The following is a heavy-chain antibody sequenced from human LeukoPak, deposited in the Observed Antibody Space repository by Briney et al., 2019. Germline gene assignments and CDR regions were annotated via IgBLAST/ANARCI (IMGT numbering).Heavy chain of an antibody. CDR1: GGTFSIYA. CDR2: IIPIFGTA. J-gene: IGHJ4*02. Sequence: SVKVSCKASGGTFSIYAISWVRQAPGQGLEWMGGIIPIFGTANYAQKFQGRVTITADESTSTAYMELSSLRSEDTAVYYCAGGLSFSPYNWNDGSFDYWGQGTLVTVSS. V-gene: IGHV1-69*01. D-gene: IGHD1-1*01. CDR3: AGGLSFSPYNWNDGSFDY.